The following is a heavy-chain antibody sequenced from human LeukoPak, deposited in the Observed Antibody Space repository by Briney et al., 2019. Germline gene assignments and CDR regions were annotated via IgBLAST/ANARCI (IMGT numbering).Heavy chain of an antibody. J-gene: IGHJ2*01. D-gene: IGHD3-10*01. CDR2: ISGSGGST. CDR1: GFTFSSYA. CDR3: ARVDVGSGSYDWYFDL. V-gene: IGHV3-23*01. Sequence: GGSLRLSCAASGFTFSSYAMSWVRQAPGKGLEWVSAISGSGGSTYYADSVKGRFTISRDNSKNTLYLQMNSLRAGDTAVYYCARVDVGSGSYDWYFDLWGRGTLVTVSS.